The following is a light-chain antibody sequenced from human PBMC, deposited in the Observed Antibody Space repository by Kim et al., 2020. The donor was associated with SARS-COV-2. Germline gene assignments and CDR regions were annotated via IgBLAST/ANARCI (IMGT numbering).Light chain of an antibody. J-gene: IGKJ4*01. CDR2: GAS. CDR3: QQYGSSPLT. CDR1: QSSSSTY. V-gene: IGKV3-20*01. Sequence: APGERATPSCRASQSSSSTYLAWYQQKPGQAPRLLIYGASSRATGIPDRFSGSGSGTDFTLTISRLEPEDFAVYYCQQYGSSPLTFGGGTKVDIK.